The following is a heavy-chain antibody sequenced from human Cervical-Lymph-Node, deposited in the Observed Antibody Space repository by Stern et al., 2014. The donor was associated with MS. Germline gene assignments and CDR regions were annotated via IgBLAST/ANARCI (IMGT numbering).Heavy chain of an antibody. J-gene: IGHJ4*02. V-gene: IGHV4-34*01. CDR1: GGSFSGYY. CDR3: ASRIHNSTWYRDH. D-gene: IGHD6-13*01. CDR2: INHSGST. Sequence: QVQLQQWGAGLLKPSETLSLTCAVYGGSFSGYYWTWIRQPPGKGLEWIGEINHSGSTNYNPSLKSRVTISVDTSKNQFSLKLSSVADADTAVYYCASRIHNSTWYRDHWGQGTLATVSS.